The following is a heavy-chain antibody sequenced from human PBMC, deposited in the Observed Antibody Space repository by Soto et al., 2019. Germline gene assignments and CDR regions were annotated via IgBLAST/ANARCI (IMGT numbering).Heavy chain of an antibody. Sequence: EVQLVESGGGLVQPGGSLRLSCAASGFTFSSYWMSWVRQAPGKGLEWVANIKQDGSGEYYVDSVKGRFTISKDNAKNSLYLQMNSLRAEDTAVYYCARDQRNGAFDYWGQGNLVTVSS. CDR2: IKQDGSGE. V-gene: IGHV3-7*01. D-gene: IGHD1-1*01. J-gene: IGHJ4*02. CDR1: GFTFSSYW. CDR3: ARDQRNGAFDY.